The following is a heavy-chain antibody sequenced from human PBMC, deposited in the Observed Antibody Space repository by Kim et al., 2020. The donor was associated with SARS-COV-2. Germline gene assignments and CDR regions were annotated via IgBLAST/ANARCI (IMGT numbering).Heavy chain of an antibody. V-gene: IGHV1-2*02. D-gene: IGHD3-3*01. CDR2: INPNSGGT. CDR1: GYTFTGYY. CDR3: ARGEDYDFWSGYYSYFDY. J-gene: IGHJ4*02. Sequence: ASVKVSCKASGYTFTGYYMHWVRQAPGQGLEWMGWINPNSGGTNYAQKFQGRVTMTRDTSISTAYMELSRLRSDDTAVYYCARGEDYDFWSGYYSYFDYWGQGTLVTVSP.